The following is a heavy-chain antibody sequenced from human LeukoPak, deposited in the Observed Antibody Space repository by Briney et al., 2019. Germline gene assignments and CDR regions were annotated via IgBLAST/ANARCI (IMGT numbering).Heavy chain of an antibody. CDR2: ISSSSSYI. Sequence: GGSLRLSCAASGFTFSSYSMNWVRQAPGKGLEWVSSISSSSSYIYYADSVKGRFTISRDNAKNSLYLQMNSLRAEDTAVYYCASPVGATTVFDYWGQGTLVTVSS. D-gene: IGHD1-26*01. J-gene: IGHJ4*02. V-gene: IGHV3-21*01. CDR3: ASPVGATTVFDY. CDR1: GFTFSSYS.